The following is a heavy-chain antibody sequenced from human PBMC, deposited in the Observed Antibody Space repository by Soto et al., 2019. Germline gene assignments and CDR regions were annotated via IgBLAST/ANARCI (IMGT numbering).Heavy chain of an antibody. D-gene: IGHD2-8*01. CDR1: GCTFNIYG. CDR2: ISPYNDNK. V-gene: IGHV1-18*01. J-gene: IGHJ6*02. Sequence: GASVKVSCKASGCTFNIYGISWVRQAPGQGLEWMGWISPYNDNKKYAQNLQGRVTMTTDTSTSTAYMELRSLRSDDTAIYYCARGDSTDCSNGVCSFFYNHDMDVWGQGTTVTVSS. CDR3: ARGDSTDCSNGVCSFFYNHDMDV.